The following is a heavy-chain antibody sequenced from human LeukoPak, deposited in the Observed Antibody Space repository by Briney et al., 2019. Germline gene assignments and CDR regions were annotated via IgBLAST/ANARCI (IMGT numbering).Heavy chain of an antibody. D-gene: IGHD6-13*01. CDR3: AREYSSFEY. CDR1: GGSFSGYY. CDR2: IHYSGST. J-gene: IGHJ4*02. V-gene: IGHV4-59*01. Sequence: SETLSLTCAVYGGSFSGYYWSWIRQPPGKGLEWIGYIHYSGSTDYSPSLKSRVTISVDTSKNQLSLKLRSVTAADTAVYYCAREYSSFEYWGPGTLVTVSS.